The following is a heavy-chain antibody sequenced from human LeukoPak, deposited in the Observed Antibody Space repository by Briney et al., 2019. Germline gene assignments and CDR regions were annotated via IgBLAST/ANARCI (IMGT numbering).Heavy chain of an antibody. Sequence: GGSLRLSCAASGFTFDDYAMHWVRQAPGKGLEWVSLISGDGGSTYYADSVKGRFTISRDNSKNTLYLQMNSLRAEDTAVYYCARDTGNWLYWGQGTLVTVSS. CDR1: GFTFDDYA. CDR2: ISGDGGST. V-gene: IGHV3-43*02. J-gene: IGHJ4*02. CDR3: ARDTGNWLY. D-gene: IGHD1-1*01.